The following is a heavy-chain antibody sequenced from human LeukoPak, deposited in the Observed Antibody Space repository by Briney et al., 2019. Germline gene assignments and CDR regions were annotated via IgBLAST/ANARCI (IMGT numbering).Heavy chain of an antibody. V-gene: IGHV1-69-2*01. J-gene: IGHJ4*02. D-gene: IGHD3-22*01. Sequence: ASLKISCKVSGYTFTDYYMHWVQQAPGNGLEWMGLVDPEDGETIYAEKFQGRVTITADTSTDTAYMELSSLRSEDTAVYYCATERRRYYDSSGYSAGFDYWGQRTLVTVSS. CDR3: ATERRRYYDSSGYSAGFDY. CDR1: GYTFTDYY. CDR2: VDPEDGET.